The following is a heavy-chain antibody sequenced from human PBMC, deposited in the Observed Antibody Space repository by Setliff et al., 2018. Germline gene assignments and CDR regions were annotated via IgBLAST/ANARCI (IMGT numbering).Heavy chain of an antibody. V-gene: IGHV4-59*11. CDR3: ARGRNVAARLLDT. Sequence: LSLTCTVSDGSSSSHYWSWIRQPPGKGLEWIGYIHFSGTTNYNPSLKSRVTLSLDTSKNQFSLRMSSVTAADAAVYYCARGRNVAARLLDTWGQGSRVTVSS. D-gene: IGHD6-6*01. CDR1: DGSSSSHY. CDR2: IHFSGTT. J-gene: IGHJ5*02.